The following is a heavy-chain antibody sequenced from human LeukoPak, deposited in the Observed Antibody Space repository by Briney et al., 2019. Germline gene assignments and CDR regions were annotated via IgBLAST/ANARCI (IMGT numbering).Heavy chain of an antibody. CDR2: ISGGGGST. CDR3: AKDWASGNYFDY. V-gene: IGHV3-23*01. CDR1: GFTFSTYA. D-gene: IGHD1-14*01. Sequence: GGSLRLSCAASGFTFSTYAMSWVRQAPGKGLEWVSAISGGGGSTYYADSVKGLFTISRDNSKNTLYLQMNSLRAEDTALYYCAKDWASGNYFDYWGQGTLVTVSS. J-gene: IGHJ4*02.